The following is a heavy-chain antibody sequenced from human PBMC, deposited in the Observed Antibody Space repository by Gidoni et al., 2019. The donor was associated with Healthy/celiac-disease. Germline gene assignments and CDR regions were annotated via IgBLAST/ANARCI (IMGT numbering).Heavy chain of an antibody. J-gene: IGHJ6*02. CDR3: ARRCSSTSCYPYYYYGMDV. V-gene: IGHV1-69*12. D-gene: IGHD2-2*01. Sequence: QVQLVQSGAEVKKPGSSVKVSCKASGGPFSSYAISWVRQAPGQGLEWMGGIIPIFGTANYAQKFQGRVTITADESTSTAYMELSSLRSEDTAVYYCARRCSSTSCYPYYYYGMDVWGQGTTVTVSS. CDR1: GGPFSSYA. CDR2: IIPIFGTA.